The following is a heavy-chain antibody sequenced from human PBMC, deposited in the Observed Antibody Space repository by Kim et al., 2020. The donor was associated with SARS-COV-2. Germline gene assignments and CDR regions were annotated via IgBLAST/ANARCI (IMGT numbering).Heavy chain of an antibody. CDR3: ARGRWLQPFDY. J-gene: IGHJ4*02. Sequence: SETLSLTCAVYGGSFSGYYWSWIRQPPGKGLEWIGEINHSGSTNYNPSLKSRVTISVDTSKNQFSLKLSSVTAADTAVYYCARGRWLQPFDYWGQGTLVTVSS. V-gene: IGHV4-34*01. CDR2: INHSGST. D-gene: IGHD5-12*01. CDR1: GGSFSGYY.